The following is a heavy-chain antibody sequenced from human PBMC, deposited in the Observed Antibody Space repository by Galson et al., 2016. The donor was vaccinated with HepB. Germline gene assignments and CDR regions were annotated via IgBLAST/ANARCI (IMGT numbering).Heavy chain of an antibody. Sequence: SVKVSCKASGYTFTSYDINWVRQATGQMPEWMGWMNPNSGDNGYAQKFQGRVTLTRDTSTSTAYMELSSLRSEDTAMYYCARVGPTHSSGYFDWGQGTLVTVSS. CDR3: ARVGPTHSSGYFD. CDR1: GYTFTSYD. V-gene: IGHV1-8*01. CDR2: MNPNSGDN. J-gene: IGHJ4*02. D-gene: IGHD6-19*01.